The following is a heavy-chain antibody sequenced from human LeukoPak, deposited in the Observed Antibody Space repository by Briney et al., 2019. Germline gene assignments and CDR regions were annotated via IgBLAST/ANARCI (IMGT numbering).Heavy chain of an antibody. CDR1: GFTFSSYW. J-gene: IGHJ5*02. Sequence: GGSLRLSCAASGFTFSSYWMHWVRQAPGKGLVWVSHINSDGSSTNYADSVKGRFTISRDNAKNTLYLQMNSLRAEDTAVYYCARTGIAARPTVWFDPWGQGTLVTVSS. CDR2: INSDGSST. V-gene: IGHV3-74*01. D-gene: IGHD6-6*01. CDR3: ARTGIAARPTVWFDP.